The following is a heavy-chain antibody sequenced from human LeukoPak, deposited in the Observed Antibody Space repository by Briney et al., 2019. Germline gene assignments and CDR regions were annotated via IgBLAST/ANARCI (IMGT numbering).Heavy chain of an antibody. V-gene: IGHV3-33*06. CDR2: IWSDGSNK. D-gene: IGHD1-26*01. CDR3: AKDYRVGASQQDY. J-gene: IGHJ4*02. CDR1: GFTFSNHG. Sequence: GGSLRLSCAASGFTFSNHGMHWVRQAPGEGLQWVAIIWSDGSNKYYADSVKGRFTISRDNSRNTLYLQMNSLRAEDTALYYCAKDYRVGASQQDYWGQGTLVTVSS.